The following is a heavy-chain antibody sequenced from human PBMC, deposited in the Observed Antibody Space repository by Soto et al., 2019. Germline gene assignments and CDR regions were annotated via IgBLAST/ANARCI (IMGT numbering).Heavy chain of an antibody. CDR1: GGTFSSYA. D-gene: IGHD2-15*01. V-gene: IGHV1-69*13. Sequence: GASVKVSCKASGGTFSSYAISWVRQAPGQGLEWMGGIIPIFGTANYAQKFQGRVTITADESTSTAYMELSSLRSEDTAVYYCATPSGPYCSGGSCYIFDTWGQGTMVTVSS. J-gene: IGHJ3*02. CDR3: ATPSGPYCSGGSCYIFDT. CDR2: IIPIFGTA.